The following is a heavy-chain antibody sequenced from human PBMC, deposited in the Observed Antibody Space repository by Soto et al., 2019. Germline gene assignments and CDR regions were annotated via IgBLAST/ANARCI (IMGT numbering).Heavy chain of an antibody. J-gene: IGHJ6*02. Sequence: SETLSLTCAVSCGSISSGGYSWSWIRQPPGKGLEWIGYIYHSGSTYYNPSLKSRVTISVDRSKNQFSLKLSSVTAADTAVYYCASSGRDLGSSSPKGKNYYSYYGLDVWGQGTTVTVSS. CDR3: ASSGRDLGSSSPKGKNYYSYYGLDV. CDR1: CGSISSGGYS. CDR2: IYHSGST. D-gene: IGHD6-13*01. V-gene: IGHV4-30-2*01.